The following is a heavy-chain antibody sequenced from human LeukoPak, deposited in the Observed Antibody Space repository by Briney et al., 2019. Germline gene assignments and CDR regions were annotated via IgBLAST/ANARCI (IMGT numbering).Heavy chain of an antibody. CDR3: ARAVYSTPDYYYYYMDV. Sequence: PGGSLRLSCAASGFTFSSYAMHWVRQAPGKGLEWVAVISYDGSNKYYADSVKGRFTISRDNSKNTLYLQMNSLRAEDTAVYYCARAVYSTPDYYYYYMDVWGKGTTVTVSS. CDR1: GFTFSSYA. CDR2: ISYDGSNK. D-gene: IGHD2-15*01. V-gene: IGHV3-30-3*01. J-gene: IGHJ6*03.